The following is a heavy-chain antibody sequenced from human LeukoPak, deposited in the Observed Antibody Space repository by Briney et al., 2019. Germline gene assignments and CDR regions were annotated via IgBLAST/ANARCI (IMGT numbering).Heavy chain of an antibody. J-gene: IGHJ6*03. CDR1: GGTFSSYA. CDR3: AYIAAPQYYYYYMDV. CDR2: IIPIFGTA. V-gene: IGHV1-69*05. D-gene: IGHD6-6*01. Sequence: SVKVSCKASGGTFSSYAISWVRQAPGQGLEWMGGIIPIFGTANYAQKFQGRVTITTDESTSTAYMELSSLRSEDTAVYYCAYIAAPQYYYYYMDVWGKGATVTVSS.